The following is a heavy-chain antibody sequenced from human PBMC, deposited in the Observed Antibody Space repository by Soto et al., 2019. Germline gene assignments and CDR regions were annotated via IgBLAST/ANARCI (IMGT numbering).Heavy chain of an antibody. V-gene: IGHV4-31*03. D-gene: IGHD3-22*01. Sequence: QVQLQESGPGLVKPSQTLSLTCTVSGGSISSGGYYWSWIRQHPGKGLEWIGYIYYSGSTYYNPSLKSRVTITVETTKNQSSLKLSSVTAADTAVYYCARASHSGYLFDYWGQGTLVTVSS. CDR2: IYYSGST. CDR1: GGSISSGGYY. J-gene: IGHJ4*02. CDR3: ARASHSGYLFDY.